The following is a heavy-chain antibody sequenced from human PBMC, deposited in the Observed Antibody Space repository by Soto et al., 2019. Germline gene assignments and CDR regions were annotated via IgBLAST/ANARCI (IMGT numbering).Heavy chain of an antibody. J-gene: IGHJ4*02. Sequence: GGSLRLSCAASGFSISDHYMSWIRQAPGKWLEWVSYSSNSGTFTKYADSVKGRFSISRDNAKNSLYLEINSLRGEDTAIYYCVRSGDNYNVLDYWGQGXPVTVYS. V-gene: IGHV3-11*03. CDR3: VRSGDNYNVLDY. CDR2: SSNSGTFT. CDR1: GFSISDHY. D-gene: IGHD3-10*02.